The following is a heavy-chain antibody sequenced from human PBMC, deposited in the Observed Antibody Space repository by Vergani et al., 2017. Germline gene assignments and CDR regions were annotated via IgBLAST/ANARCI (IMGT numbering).Heavy chain of an antibody. J-gene: IGHJ6*03. CDR1: GGSFSGYD. Sequence: QVQLQQWGAGLLKPSETLSLTCAVYGGSFSGYDWNWIRQPPGKGLEWIGEINHSGSTNYNPSLKRRVTIAVDTSKNQFSLKLSCVTAAETAVYYCARQTTVTRMRVYYYNYCMGVWGKGTTVTVSS. V-gene: IGHV4-34*01. CDR2: INHSGST. CDR3: ARQTTVTRMRVYYYNYCMGV. D-gene: IGHD4-17*01.